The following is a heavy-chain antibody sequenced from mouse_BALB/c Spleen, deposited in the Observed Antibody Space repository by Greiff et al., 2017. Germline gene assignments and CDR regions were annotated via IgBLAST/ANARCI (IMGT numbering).Heavy chain of an antibody. V-gene: IGHV1-54*01. CDR2: INPGSGGT. CDR1: GYAFTNYL. D-gene: IGHD4-1*01. J-gene: IGHJ3*01. Sequence: QVQLQQSGAELVRPGTSVKVSCKASGYAFTNYLIEWVKQRPGQGLEWIGVINPGSGGTNYNEKFKGKATLTADKSSSTAYMQLSSLTSDDSAVYFCARSGWDGAYWGQGTLVTVSA. CDR3: ARSGWDGAY.